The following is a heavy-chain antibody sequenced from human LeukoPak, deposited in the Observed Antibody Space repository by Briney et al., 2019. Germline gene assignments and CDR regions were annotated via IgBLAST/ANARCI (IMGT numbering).Heavy chain of an antibody. J-gene: IGHJ4*02. Sequence: GGSLRLSCAASGFTFSSYAMTWVRQAPGKGLEWVSAISGSGGSTYYADSVKGRFTISRDNSKNTLFLQMNSLRAEDTAVYYCARGVYYYGSGSYYPGDFDYWGQGTLVTVSS. CDR3: ARGVYYYGSGSYYPGDFDY. D-gene: IGHD3-10*01. CDR2: ISGSGGST. CDR1: GFTFSSYA. V-gene: IGHV3-23*01.